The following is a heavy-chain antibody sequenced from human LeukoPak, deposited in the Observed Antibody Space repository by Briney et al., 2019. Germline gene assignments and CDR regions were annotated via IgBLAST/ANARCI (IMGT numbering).Heavy chain of an antibody. CDR1: GFTFSTYG. V-gene: IGHV3-30*02. J-gene: IGHJ4*02. Sequence: GGSLRLSCAASGFTFSTYGMHWARQAPGKGLGWVAFIRYDGSNKYYADSVKGRFTISRDNSKNTLYLQMNSLRAEDTAVYYCAKDPQKWESYFDYWGQGTLVTVSS. CDR2: IRYDGSNK. D-gene: IGHD1-26*01. CDR3: AKDPQKWESYFDY.